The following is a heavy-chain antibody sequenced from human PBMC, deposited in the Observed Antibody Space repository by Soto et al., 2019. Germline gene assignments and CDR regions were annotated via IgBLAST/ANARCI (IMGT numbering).Heavy chain of an antibody. J-gene: IGHJ6*02. V-gene: IGHV3-21*02. Sequence: EVQLVESGGGLVKPGGSLRLSCEASGFTFSGRTMTWVRQAPGKGLEWVSSISSTSAYIHYADSVKGRFTISRDNANKSLFLQMNSLRAEDTALYYCAGRVAAGGGLDVWGQGTTVSVSS. D-gene: IGHD6-13*01. CDR3: AGRVAAGGGLDV. CDR2: ISSTSAYI. CDR1: GFTFSGRT.